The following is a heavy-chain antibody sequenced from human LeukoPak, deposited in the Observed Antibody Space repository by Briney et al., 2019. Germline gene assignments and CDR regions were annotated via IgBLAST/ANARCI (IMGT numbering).Heavy chain of an antibody. CDR1: DGSISNYF. Sequence: SETLSLTCTVSDGSISNYFWSWIRQAPGKGLEWIGYIYYNGETNCNPSLKSRVSISVDTSKSQFSLNLSSVTAADTAVYYCARIRGWKIIDYWGQGTLVTVSS. D-gene: IGHD1-1*01. CDR2: IYYNGET. J-gene: IGHJ4*02. V-gene: IGHV4-59*01. CDR3: ARIRGWKIIDY.